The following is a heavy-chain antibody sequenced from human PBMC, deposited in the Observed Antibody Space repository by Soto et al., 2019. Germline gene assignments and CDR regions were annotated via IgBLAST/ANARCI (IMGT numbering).Heavy chain of an antibody. Sequence: QVQLVQSGAEVKKPGSSVKVSCKASGGTFSSYSISWVRQAPGQGLEWMGRIIPILGLPNYAQKFQGRVTITADKSTSTAYMELNSLRSEDTAGYYCASHAKWDTAMVLGYWGQGTLVAVSS. V-gene: IGHV1-69*02. CDR1: GGTFSSYS. CDR3: ASHAKWDTAMVLGY. J-gene: IGHJ4*02. CDR2: IIPILGLP. D-gene: IGHD5-18*01.